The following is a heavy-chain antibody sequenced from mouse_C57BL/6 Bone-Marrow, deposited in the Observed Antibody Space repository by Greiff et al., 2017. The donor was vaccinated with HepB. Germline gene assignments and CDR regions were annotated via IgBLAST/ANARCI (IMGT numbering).Heavy chain of an antibody. V-gene: IGHV1-81*01. D-gene: IGHD2-13*01. CDR3: ARGWRLDYAMDY. CDR1: GYTFTSYG. Sequence: QVQLQQSGAELAMPGASVKLSCKASGYTFTSYGISWVKQRTGQGLEWIGEIYPRSGNTYYNEKFKGKATLTAEKSSSTAYMELRSLTSEDSAVYFCARGWRLDYAMDYWGQGTSVTVSS. CDR2: IYPRSGNT. J-gene: IGHJ4*01.